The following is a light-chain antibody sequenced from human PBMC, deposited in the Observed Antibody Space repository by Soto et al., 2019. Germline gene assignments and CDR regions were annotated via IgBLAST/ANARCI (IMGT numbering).Light chain of an antibody. CDR1: SGHSKYV. J-gene: IGLJ2*01. Sequence: QAVVTQSSSASASLGSSVKLTCTLSSGHSKYVIAWHQQQPGQAPRYLMKLEVSGNYNKGSGVPDRFSGSSSGADRYLTISNLQSDDEADYYCETWDTNTVIFGGGTKLTVL. V-gene: IGLV4-60*03. CDR3: ETWDTNTVI. CDR2: LEVSGNY.